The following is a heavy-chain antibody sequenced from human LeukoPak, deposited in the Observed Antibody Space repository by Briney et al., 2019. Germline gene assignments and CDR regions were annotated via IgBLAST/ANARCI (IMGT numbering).Heavy chain of an antibody. CDR1: GYRFTSYG. D-gene: IGHD2-2*01. CDR3: ARGVVVHYTWFDP. V-gene: IGHV1-18*01. Sequence: ASVKVSCKASGYRFTSYGISWVRQAPGQGLEWMGLISANDGSANYTQKLQGRVTMTTDTSTSTAYMEIRDLRSDDTAVYYCARGVVVHYTWFDPWGQGTLVTVSS. J-gene: IGHJ5*02. CDR2: ISANDGSA.